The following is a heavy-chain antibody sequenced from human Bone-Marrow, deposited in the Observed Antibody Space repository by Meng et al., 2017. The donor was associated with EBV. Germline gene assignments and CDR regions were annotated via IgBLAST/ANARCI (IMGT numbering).Heavy chain of an antibody. Sequence: QVPLQQRGAGLLQPSATLSPTCAVYGGSFSDYYWSWIRQTPGKGLEWIGEIIHSGGTNYNPSLKSRVTISVDTSKNQFSLNLSSMTAADTAVYYCARDLANDYGDYYFDYWGQGSLVTVSS. J-gene: IGHJ4*02. V-gene: IGHV4-34*12. CDR3: ARDLANDYGDYYFDY. D-gene: IGHD4-17*01. CDR2: IIHSGGT. CDR1: GGSFSDYY.